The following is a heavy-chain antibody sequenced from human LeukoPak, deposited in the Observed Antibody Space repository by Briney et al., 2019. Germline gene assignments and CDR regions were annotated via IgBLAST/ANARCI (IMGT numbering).Heavy chain of an antibody. CDR1: GFTSSSYA. V-gene: IGHV3-23*01. J-gene: IGHJ4*02. D-gene: IGHD3-9*01. CDR2: ISGSGGST. Sequence: GGSLRLSCAASGFTSSSYAMSWVRQAPGKGLEWVSAISGSGGSTYYADSVKGRFTISRDNSKNTLYLQMNSLRAEDTAVYYCAKSSDILTGYLYYFDYWGQGTLVTVSS. CDR3: AKSSDILTGYLYYFDY.